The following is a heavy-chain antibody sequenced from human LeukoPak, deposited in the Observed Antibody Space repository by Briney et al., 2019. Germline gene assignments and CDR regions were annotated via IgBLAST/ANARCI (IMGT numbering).Heavy chain of an antibody. V-gene: IGHV3-23*01. CDR3: AKVMWAYQLLLSLDY. Sequence: GGSLRLSCAASGFTFSSYAMSWVRQAPGKGLEWVSAISGSGGSTYYADSVKGRFTISRDNSKNTLYLQMNSLRAEDTAVYYCAKVMWAYQLLLSLDYWGQGTLDTVSS. D-gene: IGHD2-2*01. CDR2: ISGSGGST. J-gene: IGHJ4*02. CDR1: GFTFSSYA.